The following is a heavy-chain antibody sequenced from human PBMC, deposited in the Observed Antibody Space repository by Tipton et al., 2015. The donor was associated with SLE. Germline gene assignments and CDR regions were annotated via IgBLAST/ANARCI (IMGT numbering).Heavy chain of an antibody. Sequence: SLRLSCAASGFTFSGSGMHWVRQASGKGLEWVGRIRSKANSYATANAGSVKGRFTISRDDSKNTAYLQMNSLKTEDTAVYYCIRQVRYSCGSLDYWGQGTLVTVSS. J-gene: IGHJ4*02. V-gene: IGHV3-73*01. CDR3: IRQVRYSCGSLDY. CDR2: IRSKANSYAT. D-gene: IGHD5-18*01. CDR1: GFTFSGSG.